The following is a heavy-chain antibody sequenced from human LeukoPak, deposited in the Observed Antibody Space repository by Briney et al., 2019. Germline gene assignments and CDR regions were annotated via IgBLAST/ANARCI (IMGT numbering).Heavy chain of an antibody. J-gene: IGHJ4*02. D-gene: IGHD3-9*01. CDR1: GFTFSNAW. CDR2: IKSKTDGGTT. CDR3: TTEGYDTLTGLYYFDY. V-gene: IGHV3-15*01. Sequence: GGSLRLSCAASGFTFSNAWMSWVRQAPGKGLEWVGRIKSKTDGGTTDYAAPVKGRFTISRDDSKNTLYLQMNGLKTEDTAVYYCTTEGYDTLTGLYYFDYWGQGTLVTVSS.